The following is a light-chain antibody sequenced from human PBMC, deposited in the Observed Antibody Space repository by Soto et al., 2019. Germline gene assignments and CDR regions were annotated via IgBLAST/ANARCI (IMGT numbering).Light chain of an antibody. V-gene: IGLV2-14*01. CDR3: RSYTSSRTLT. CDR2: DVS. J-gene: IGLJ1*01. CDR1: SSDVGGYNY. Sequence: QSVLTQPASVSGSPGQSITISCTGTSSDVGGYNYVSWYQQHPGKAPKLMIYDVSNRPSGVSKRFSGSKSGNTASLTISGLQAEDEADYSCRSYTSSRTLTFGTGTKLTVL.